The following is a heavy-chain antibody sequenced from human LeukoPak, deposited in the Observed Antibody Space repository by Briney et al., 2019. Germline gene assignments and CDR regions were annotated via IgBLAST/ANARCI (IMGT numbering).Heavy chain of an antibody. D-gene: IGHD5-18*01. V-gene: IGHV3-48*03. CDR2: ISSSGSTI. CDR1: GFTFSSYQ. Sequence: QPGGSLRLSCAASGFTFSSYQMNWVRQAPGKGLEWLSYISSSGSTIYYADSVRGRFTISRDNAKNSLYLQMNSLRAEDTAGYYCGRNLRVDPTMIMRAFDVWSQGTLVTVSS. J-gene: IGHJ4*02. CDR3: GRNLRVDPTMIMRAFDV.